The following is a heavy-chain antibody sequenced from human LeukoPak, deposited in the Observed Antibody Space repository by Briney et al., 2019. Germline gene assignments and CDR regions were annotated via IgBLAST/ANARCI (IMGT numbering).Heavy chain of an antibody. CDR2: IYYSGST. CDR3: ARDRYSGYGDV. Sequence: PSETLSLTCTVSGGSISSYYWSWIRQPPGKGLEWIGYIYYSGSTNYNPSLKSRVTISVDTSKNQFSLKLSSVTAADTAVYYCARDRYSGYGDVWGKGTTVTISS. D-gene: IGHD5-12*01. V-gene: IGHV4-59*01. J-gene: IGHJ6*04. CDR1: GGSISSYY.